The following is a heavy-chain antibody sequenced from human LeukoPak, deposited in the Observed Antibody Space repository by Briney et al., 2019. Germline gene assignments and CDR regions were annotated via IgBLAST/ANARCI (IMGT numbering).Heavy chain of an antibody. D-gene: IGHD3-10*01. CDR2: ISGSGGST. CDR1: GFTFNSYA. J-gene: IGHJ3*02. Sequence: GGSLRLSCAASGFTFNSYAMSWVRQAPRKGLEWVSAISGSGGSTYHADSVKGRFTISRDNSKNTLYLQMNSLRAEDTAVYYCAKDKITMIRGHAFDIWGQGTMVTVSS. CDR3: AKDKITMIRGHAFDI. V-gene: IGHV3-23*01.